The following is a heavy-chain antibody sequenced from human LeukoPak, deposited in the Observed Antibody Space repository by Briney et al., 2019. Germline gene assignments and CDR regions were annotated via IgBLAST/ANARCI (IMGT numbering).Heavy chain of an antibody. CDR3: ARRPRGGWFDP. V-gene: IGHV4-39*01. CDR1: GGSISSSSYY. J-gene: IGHJ5*02. D-gene: IGHD3-10*01. CDR2: IYYSGST. Sequence: SETLSLTCTVSGGSISSSSYYWGWIRQPPGKGLEWIGSIYYSGSTYYNPSLKSRVTTSVDTSKNQFSLKLTSVTAADTAVYYCARRPRGGWFDPWGQGTLVTVSS.